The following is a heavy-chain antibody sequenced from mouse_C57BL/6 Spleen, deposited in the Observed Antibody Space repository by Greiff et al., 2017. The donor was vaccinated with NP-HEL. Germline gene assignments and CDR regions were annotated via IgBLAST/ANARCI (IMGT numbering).Heavy chain of an antibody. D-gene: IGHD1-1*01. CDR1: GYTFTSYW. CDR2: IYPGSGST. Sequence: QVQLQQPGAELVKPGASVKMSCKASGYTFTSYWMTWVKQRPGQGLEWIGDIYPGSGSTNYNEKFKSKATLTVDKSSSTAYMQRSSLTSEDSAVYYWARGRVGSATVEAEDYWGQGTTLTVSS. CDR3: ARGRVGSATVEAEDY. V-gene: IGHV1-55*01. J-gene: IGHJ2*01.